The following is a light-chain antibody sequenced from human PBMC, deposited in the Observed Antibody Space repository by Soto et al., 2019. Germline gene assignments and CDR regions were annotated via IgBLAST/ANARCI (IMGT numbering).Light chain of an antibody. V-gene: IGKV3-15*01. CDR1: ENVYGN. CDR3: QHGRT. Sequence: EIVMTQSPATVSVSPRERATLSCRASENVYGNVAWYQHRPGQAPRPLIYDASTRATDIPARFSASGSGTEFTLTISSLQSADFAVYFCQHGRTFGPGTKVEIK. J-gene: IGKJ1*01. CDR2: DAS.